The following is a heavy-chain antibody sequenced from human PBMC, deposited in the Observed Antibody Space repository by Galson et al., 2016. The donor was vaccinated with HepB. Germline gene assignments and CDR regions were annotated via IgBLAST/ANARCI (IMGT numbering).Heavy chain of an antibody. CDR3: ARGRLEKWLVESLDY. J-gene: IGHJ4*02. V-gene: IGHV4-4*07. D-gene: IGHD6-19*01. CDR1: GDSISTYF. Sequence: SETLSLTCTVSGDSISTYFWTWIRQPAGKGLEWIGHIYSSGSTNYNPSLKSRVTMSVDTSKNQFSLRLTSLTAADTAVYYCARGRLEKWLVESLDYWGQGTLVTVSS. CDR2: IYSSGST.